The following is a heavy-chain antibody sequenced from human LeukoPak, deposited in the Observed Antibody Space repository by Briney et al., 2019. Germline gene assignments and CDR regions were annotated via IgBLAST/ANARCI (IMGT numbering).Heavy chain of an antibody. CDR2: IFYSGIT. CDR3: ARDRRRYSSSWTKSNWFDP. Sequence: PSETLSLTCTVSGDSISSSSYQWTWIRQSPGEGLEWIASIFYSGITYYKPSLKSRVTISMDPSKNQFSLKLTSVTAADTAVYYCARDRRRYSSSWTKSNWFDPWGQGTLVTVSS. CDR1: GDSISSSSYQ. V-gene: IGHV4-39*07. J-gene: IGHJ5*02. D-gene: IGHD6-13*01.